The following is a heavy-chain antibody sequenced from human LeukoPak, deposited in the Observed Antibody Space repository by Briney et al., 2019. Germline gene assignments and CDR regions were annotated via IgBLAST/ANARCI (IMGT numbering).Heavy chain of an antibody. D-gene: IGHD3-22*01. CDR1: GYSISSGYY. J-gene: IGHJ4*02. CDR2: IYYNGST. CDR3: ARDSGYYYLFDY. Sequence: SETLSLTCAVSGYSISSGYYWGWIRQPPGKGLEWIGSIYYNGSTYYNPSLKSRVTISVDTSKNQFSLKLSSVTAADTAVYYCARDSGYYYLFDYWGQGTLVTVSS. V-gene: IGHV4-38-2*02.